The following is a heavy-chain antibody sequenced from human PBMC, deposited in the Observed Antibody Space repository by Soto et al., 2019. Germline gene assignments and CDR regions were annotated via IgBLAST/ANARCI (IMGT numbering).Heavy chain of an antibody. J-gene: IGHJ6*02. CDR3: AGTRRDGYNNYYYYYGMDV. CDR2: ISSSSSYI. Sequence: PGGSLRLSCAASGFTFSNYNMNWVRQAPGKGLEWVSSISSSSSYIYYADSVKGRFTISRDNAKNSLYLQMNSLRAEDTAVYYCAGTRRDGYNNYYYYYGMDVWGQGTTVTVSS. V-gene: IGHV3-21*01. CDR1: GFTFSNYN. D-gene: IGHD5-12*01.